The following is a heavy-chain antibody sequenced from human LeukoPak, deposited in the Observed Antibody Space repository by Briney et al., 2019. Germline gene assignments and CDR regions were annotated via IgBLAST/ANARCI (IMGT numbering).Heavy chain of an antibody. J-gene: IGHJ4*02. CDR2: ISYDGSNK. CDR3: ARLEVLGEQLANFDY. CDR1: GFTFSSYA. D-gene: IGHD6-13*01. V-gene: IGHV3-30-3*01. Sequence: GGSLRLSCAASGFTFSSYAMHWVRQAPGKGLEWVAVISYDGSNKYYADSVKGRFTISRDNSKNTLYLQMNSLRAEDTAVYYCARLEVLGEQLANFDYWGQGTLVTVSS.